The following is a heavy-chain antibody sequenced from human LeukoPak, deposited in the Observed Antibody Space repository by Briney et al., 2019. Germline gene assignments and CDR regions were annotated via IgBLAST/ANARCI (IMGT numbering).Heavy chain of an antibody. J-gene: IGHJ4*02. Sequence: GGSLRLSCAASGFTFSSYEMNWVRQAPGKGLEWVSYISSSGSTIYYADSVKGRFTISRDNAKNSLYLQMNSLRAEDTAIYYCARLRFLASDYWGQGTLVTVSS. D-gene: IGHD3-3*01. V-gene: IGHV3-48*03. CDR1: GFTFSSYE. CDR2: ISSSGSTI. CDR3: ARLRFLASDY.